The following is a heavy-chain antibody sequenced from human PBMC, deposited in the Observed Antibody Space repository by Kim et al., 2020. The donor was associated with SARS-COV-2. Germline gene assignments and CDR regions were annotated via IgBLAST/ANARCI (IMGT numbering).Heavy chain of an antibody. CDR1: GFTVSSNY. CDR3: ARAGIVGATPRGYYYYYYMDV. Sequence: GGSLRLSCAASGFTVSSNYMSWVRQAPGKGLEWVSVIYSGGSTYYADSVKGRFTISRHNSKNTLYLQMNSLRAEDTAVYYCARAGIVGATPRGYYYYYYMDVWGKGTTVTVSS. CDR2: IYSGGST. D-gene: IGHD1-26*01. V-gene: IGHV3-53*04. J-gene: IGHJ6*03.